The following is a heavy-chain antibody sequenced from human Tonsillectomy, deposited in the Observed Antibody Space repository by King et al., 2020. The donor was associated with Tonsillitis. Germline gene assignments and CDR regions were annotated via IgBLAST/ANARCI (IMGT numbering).Heavy chain of an antibody. D-gene: IGHD1-26*01. J-gene: IGHJ4*02. V-gene: IGHV6-1*01. Sequence: VQLQQSGPGLVKPSQTLSLTCVLSGDSVSTNSVGWSWIRQSPSRGLEWLGRTYYRSKWYNDYAVSVKSRITINPDISKNQISLQLNSVTPEDTAVYYCARASGLVFDYWGQGILVTVSS. CDR1: GDSVSTNSVG. CDR2: TYYRSKWYN. CDR3: ARASGLVFDY.